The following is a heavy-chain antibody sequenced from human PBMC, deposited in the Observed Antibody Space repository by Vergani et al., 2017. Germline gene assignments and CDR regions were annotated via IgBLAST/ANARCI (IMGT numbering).Heavy chain of an antibody. D-gene: IGHD3-9*01. CDR2: IRYDGSNK. CDR1: GFTFSSYA. V-gene: IGHV3-30*02. CDR3: AGTYYDILTGSSGAFDI. Sequence: VQLLESGGGLVQPGGSLRLSCAASGFTFSSYAMSWVRQAPGKGLEWVAFIRYDGSNKYYADSVKGRFTISRDNSKNTLYLQMNSLRAEDTAVYYCAGTYYDILTGSSGAFDIWGQGTMVTVSS. J-gene: IGHJ3*02.